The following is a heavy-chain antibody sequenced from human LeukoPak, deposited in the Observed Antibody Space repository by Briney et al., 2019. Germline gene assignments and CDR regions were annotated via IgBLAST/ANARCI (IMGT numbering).Heavy chain of an antibody. CDR2: FDPEDGET. J-gene: IGHJ4*02. V-gene: IGHV1-24*01. D-gene: IGHD1-26*01. Sequence: ASVNVSFKVSGYTLTELSMHWVRQAPGKGLEWMGGFDPEDGETIYAQKFQGRVTMTEDTSTDTAYMELSSLRSEDTAVYYCATLGSGSYLLDYWGQGTLVTVSS. CDR1: GYTLTELS. CDR3: ATLGSGSYLLDY.